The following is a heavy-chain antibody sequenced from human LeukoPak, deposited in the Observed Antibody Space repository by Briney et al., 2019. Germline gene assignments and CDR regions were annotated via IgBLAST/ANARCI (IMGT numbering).Heavy chain of an antibody. J-gene: IGHJ4*02. CDR2: ISGSGGST. CDR3: AKVRMTADIVVLVPLYHFDH. D-gene: IGHD2-2*01. CDR1: GFTFSSYA. V-gene: IGHV3-23*01. Sequence: PGGSLRLSCAASGFTFSSYAMSWVRQAPGKGLEWVSAISGSGGSTYYADSVKGRFTISRDNSKNTLYLQMNGLRAEDTALHDCAKVRMTADIVVLVPLYHFDHWEQGTLVTVSS.